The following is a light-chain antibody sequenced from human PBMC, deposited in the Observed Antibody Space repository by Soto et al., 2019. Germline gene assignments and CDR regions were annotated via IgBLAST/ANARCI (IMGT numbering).Light chain of an antibody. J-gene: IGKJ1*01. CDR2: EAS. Sequence: DIQMTQSPSSLSASVGDRVTVTCRASQSISTSLNWYQQKPGKAPKLLIYEASSLQSGAPSRFSGSGSGTDFPLTISSLQPEDFATYSCQQSDRIPWTFGQGTKV. V-gene: IGKV1-39*01. CDR1: QSISTS. CDR3: QQSDRIPWT.